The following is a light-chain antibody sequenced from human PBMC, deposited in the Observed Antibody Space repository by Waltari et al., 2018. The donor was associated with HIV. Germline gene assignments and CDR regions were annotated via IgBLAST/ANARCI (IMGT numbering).Light chain of an antibody. Sequence: QSVLTQPPSASGTPGQRVTISCSGRSSNIGSNYVYWYQQLPGTAPKLRIYRNNQRPSGVPDRFSGSKSGTSASLAISGLRSEDEADYYCAVWGDSLNSYVFGTGTEVTVL. J-gene: IGLJ1*01. CDR2: RNN. CDR3: AVWGDSLNSYV. V-gene: IGLV1-47*01. CDR1: SSNIGSNY.